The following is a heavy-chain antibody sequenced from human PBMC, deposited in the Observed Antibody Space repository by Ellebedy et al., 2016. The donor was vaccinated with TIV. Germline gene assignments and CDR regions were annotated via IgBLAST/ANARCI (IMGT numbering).Heavy chain of an antibody. V-gene: IGHV1-46*01. Sequence: AASVNVSCKASGYTFTDYYIHWVRQAPGQGLEWMGIIIPSGGTTNYAQKFQGRVTMTRDTSTSTVSMELSSLRSEDTAVYYCVRVKVGGTFDYWGQGTLVTVSS. CDR3: VRVKVGGTFDY. CDR1: GYTFTDYY. D-gene: IGHD2-15*01. CDR2: IIPSGGTT. J-gene: IGHJ4*02.